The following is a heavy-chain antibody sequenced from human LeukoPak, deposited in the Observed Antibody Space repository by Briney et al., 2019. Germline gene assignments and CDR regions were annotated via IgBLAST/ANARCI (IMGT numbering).Heavy chain of an antibody. J-gene: IGHJ4*02. CDR3: ARVPHDGWLGGVY. V-gene: IGHV1-46*01. CDR2: INPSGGST. CDR1: GYTFTSYY. Sequence: GSSVKVSCKASGYTFTSYYMHWVRQAPGQGLGGMGKINPSGGSTSYAQKFQGRVTMTRDTSTSTVYMELSSLRSEDTAVYYCARVPHDGWLGGVYWGQGTLVTVSS. D-gene: IGHD6-19*01.